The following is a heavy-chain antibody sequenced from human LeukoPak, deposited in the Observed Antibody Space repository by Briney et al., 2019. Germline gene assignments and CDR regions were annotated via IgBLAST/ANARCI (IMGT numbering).Heavy chain of an antibody. D-gene: IGHD3-10*01. CDR3: ARRSTYGSGTNYLFDY. Sequence: GESLKISCKGSGYSFPIYWIGWVRHMPGKGLVWMGISYPGDSDTRYSPSFQGQITISADKSISTAYLQWSSLKASDTAMYYCARRSTYGSGTNYLFDYWGQGTLVTVSS. J-gene: IGHJ4*02. CDR2: SYPGDSDT. CDR1: GYSFPIYW. V-gene: IGHV5-51*01.